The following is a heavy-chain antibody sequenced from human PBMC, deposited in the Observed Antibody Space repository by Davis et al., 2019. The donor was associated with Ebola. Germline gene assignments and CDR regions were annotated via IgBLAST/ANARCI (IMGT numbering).Heavy chain of an antibody. CDR3: ARDVGYYDSGDAIDI. CDR2: IYYSGST. D-gene: IGHD3-22*01. V-gene: IGHV4-59*01. J-gene: IGHJ3*02. Sequence: MPSETLSLTCTVSGGSISSYYWSWIRQPPGKGLEWIGYIYYSGSTNYNPSLKSRVTISVDTSKNQFSLKLSSVTAADTAVYYCARDVGYYDSGDAIDIWGQGTMVTVSS. CDR1: GGSISSYY.